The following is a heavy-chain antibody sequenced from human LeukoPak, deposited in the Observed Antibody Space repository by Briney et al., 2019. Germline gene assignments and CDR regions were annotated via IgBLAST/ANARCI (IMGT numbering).Heavy chain of an antibody. CDR3: ARGRVGLRYCSSTSCSYSYYYYGMDV. J-gene: IGHJ6*02. CDR1: GGSISSSSYY. D-gene: IGHD2-2*01. V-gene: IGHV4-39*01. Sequence: SETLSLTCTVSGGSISSSSYYWGWIRQPPGKGLEWIGSIYYSGSIYYNPSLKSRVTISVGTSKNQFSAKLSSVTAADTAVYYCARGRVGLRYCSSTSCSYSYYYYGMDVWGQGTTVTVSS. CDR2: IYYSGSI.